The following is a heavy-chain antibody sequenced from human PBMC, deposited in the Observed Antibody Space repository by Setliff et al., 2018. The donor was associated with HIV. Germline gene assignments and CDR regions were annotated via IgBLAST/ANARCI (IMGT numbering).Heavy chain of an antibody. CDR3: SILSHHHSHSSPYPNVFII. J-gene: IGHJ3*02. V-gene: IGHV4-39*01. Sequence: SETLSLTCIVSGGSIGSTSFYGGWIRQPPGKGLEWIGTLYFSGRTYYSPSLKSRVAMSVDKSKNQFSLKLKSVTVADTSLYFCSILSHHHSHSSPYPNVFIIWGQGTMVTVSS. CDR1: GGSIGSTSFY. D-gene: IGHD3-22*01. CDR2: LYFSGRT.